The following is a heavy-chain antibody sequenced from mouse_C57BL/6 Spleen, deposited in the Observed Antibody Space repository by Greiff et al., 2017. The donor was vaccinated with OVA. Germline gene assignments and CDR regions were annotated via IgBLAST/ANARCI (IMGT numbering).Heavy chain of an antibody. CDR2: ISYDGSN. CDR3: ALLGYFDY. V-gene: IGHV3-6*01. CDR1: GYSITSGYY. J-gene: IGHJ2*01. D-gene: IGHD4-1*01. Sequence: EVKLVESGPGLVKPSQSLSLTCSVTGYSITSGYYWNWIRQFPGNKLEWMGYISYDGSNNYNPSLKNRISITRDTSKNQFFLKLNSVTTEDTATYYCALLGYFDYWGQGTTLTVSS.